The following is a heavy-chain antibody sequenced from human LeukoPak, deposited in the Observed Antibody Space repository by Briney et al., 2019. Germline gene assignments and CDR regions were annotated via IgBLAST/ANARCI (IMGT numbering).Heavy chain of an antibody. CDR2: IYYSGST. CDR3: ARGRAPDY. V-gene: IGHV4-30-4*01. Sequence: SETLSLTCTVSGGSISSGDYYWSWIRQPPGKGLEWIGYIYYSGSTYYNPSLKSRVTISVDTSKDQFSLELSSVTAADTAVYYCARGRAPDYWGQGTLVTVSS. CDR1: GGSISSGDYY. D-gene: IGHD3-10*01. J-gene: IGHJ4*02.